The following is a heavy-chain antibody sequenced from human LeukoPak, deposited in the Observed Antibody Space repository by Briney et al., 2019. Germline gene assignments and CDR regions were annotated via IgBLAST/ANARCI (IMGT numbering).Heavy chain of an antibody. V-gene: IGHV4-59*01. CDR3: AREGDPGSGYNYGNWLDP. Sequence: SETLSLTCTVSGGSIKSNYWSWIRQPPGRGLEWIGYGYYSGTTNYNPSFKSRVTISLDTSKSQFSLKLRFVTTADTAVYYCAREGDPGSGYNYGNWLDPWGQGTLVTVSS. J-gene: IGHJ5*02. CDR2: GYYSGTT. CDR1: GGSIKSNY. D-gene: IGHD5-24*01.